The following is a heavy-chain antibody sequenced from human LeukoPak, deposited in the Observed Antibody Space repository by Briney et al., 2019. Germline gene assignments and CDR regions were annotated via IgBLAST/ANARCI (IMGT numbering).Heavy chain of an antibody. CDR3: AKRSGDTTGWFFDF. D-gene: IGHD6-19*01. J-gene: IGHJ4*02. V-gene: IGHV3-23*01. CDR2: ISGSGDNT. Sequence: GGSLRLSCAASGFSFSSYAMSWVRQAPWKGLEWVSSISGSGDNTYYAESVKGRFTISRDNSKNTLFLQMNSLRAEDTAVFYCAKRSGDTTGWFFDFWGQGTLVTVSS. CDR1: GFSFSSYA.